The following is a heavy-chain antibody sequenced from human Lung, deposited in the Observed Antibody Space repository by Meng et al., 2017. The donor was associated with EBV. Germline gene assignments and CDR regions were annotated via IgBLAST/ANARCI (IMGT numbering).Heavy chain of an antibody. J-gene: IGHJ4*02. CDR3: ARVGAYCGGDCYHPR. CDR2: IYHSGST. CDR1: GGALRSRNW. V-gene: IGHV4-4*02. Sequence: GQLQTSGPGRVNPSGTPYLACAVSGGALRSRNWWSWVRQPPGKGLEWIGEIYHSGSTNYNPSLKSRVTISVDESKNQFSLRLSSVTAADTAVYYCARVGAYCGGDCYHPRWGQGTLVTVSS. D-gene: IGHD2-21*02.